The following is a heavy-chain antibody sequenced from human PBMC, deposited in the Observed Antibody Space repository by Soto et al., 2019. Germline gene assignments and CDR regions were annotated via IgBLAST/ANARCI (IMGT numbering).Heavy chain of an antibody. J-gene: IGHJ4*02. CDR1: SGSFSGYY. CDR3: ARSRIPVAGSPVGD. V-gene: IGHV4-34*01. CDR2: INHSGST. D-gene: IGHD6-19*01. Sequence: SETLSPTCAVYSGSFSGYYWNWVRQSPGEGLEWIGEINHSGSTNYNPSLKSRVTISVDTSKNQFSLKLRSVTAADTALYYCARSRIPVAGSPVGDWGQGTLVTGSS.